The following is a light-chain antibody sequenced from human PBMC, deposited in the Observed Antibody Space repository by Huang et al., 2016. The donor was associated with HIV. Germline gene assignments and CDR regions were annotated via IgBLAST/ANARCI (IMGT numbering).Light chain of an antibody. Sequence: EIVLTQSPATLSLSPGERATLSCRASQSVSSYVAWYQQKPGQAPRLLIYDASNRATGIPARFSGSGSGTDFTLSISSLEPEDFAVYYCQQRSNWAFGGGTKVEI. V-gene: IGKV3-11*01. CDR2: DAS. J-gene: IGKJ4*01. CDR3: QQRSNWA. CDR1: QSVSSY.